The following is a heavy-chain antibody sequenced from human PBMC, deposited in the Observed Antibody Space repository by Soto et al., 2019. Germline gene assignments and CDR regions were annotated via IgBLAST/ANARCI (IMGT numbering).Heavy chain of an antibody. J-gene: IGHJ4*02. Sequence: SETLSLTCTVSGVSISSSYWSWIRQSPGTGPEWIGYIYYSGTTNYNPSLKRRVTISLDTAKNQFSLNVNSLTTADTAVYFCARGGNRYSNTASGVGGFDFWGQGTLVTVSS. CDR2: IYYSGTT. V-gene: IGHV4-59*01. CDR1: GVSISSSY. D-gene: IGHD5-12*01. CDR3: ARGGNRYSNTASGVGGFDF.